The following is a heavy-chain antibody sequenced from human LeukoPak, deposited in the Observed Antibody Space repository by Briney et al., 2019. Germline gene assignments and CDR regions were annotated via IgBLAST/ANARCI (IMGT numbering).Heavy chain of an antibody. J-gene: IGHJ5*02. D-gene: IGHD2-2*02. CDR2: ISSDSGTI. CDR3: AKSGCSSTSCYSILSGWLDP. V-gene: IGHV3-48*01. Sequence: GGSLRLSCAASGFIFSTYHMNWVRQAPGKGLEWISFISSDSGTIYYADSVKGRFTISRDNSKNTLYLQMNSLRAEDTAVYYCAKSGCSSTSCYSILSGWLDPWSQGTLVTVSS. CDR1: GFIFSTYH.